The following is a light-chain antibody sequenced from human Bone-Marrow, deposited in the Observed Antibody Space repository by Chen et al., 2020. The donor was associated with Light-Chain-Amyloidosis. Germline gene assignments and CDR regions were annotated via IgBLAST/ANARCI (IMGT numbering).Light chain of an antibody. CDR2: RTN. J-gene: IGLJ1*01. CDR1: SSNIGISH. CDR3: AAWGGSLSGYV. V-gene: IGLV1-47*01. Sequence: QSVLTQPPSASGTPGQRVTISCSGASSNIGISHVYWYQHFPGAAPNLLIPRTNQRPSGVPPRFSASKSVTAAFLPISGVRSEGEADYYCAAWGGSLSGYVFRTGTKVIVL.